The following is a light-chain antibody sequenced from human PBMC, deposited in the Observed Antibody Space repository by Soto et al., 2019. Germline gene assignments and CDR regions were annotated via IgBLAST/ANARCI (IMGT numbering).Light chain of an antibody. CDR1: QSVSGY. CDR2: DAS. Sequence: EIVLTQSPATLSLSPGERATLSCRASQSVSGYLAWYQQKPGQAPRLLIYDASNRATGIPARFSGSGSGTDFTLPISSLEPEDFAIYYCQQRSKWPLPFGGGTRWRSN. J-gene: IGKJ4*01. CDR3: QQRSKWPLP. V-gene: IGKV3-11*01.